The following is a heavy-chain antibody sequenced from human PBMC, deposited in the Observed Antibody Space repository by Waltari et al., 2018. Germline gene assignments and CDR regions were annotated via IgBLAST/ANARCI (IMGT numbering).Heavy chain of an antibody. D-gene: IGHD4-17*01. V-gene: IGHV3-43*01. Sequence: EVQLVESGGVVVQPGGSLRLSCAASGFTFDAYTMHWVRQAPGKGLEWVSLISWDGGSTYYADSVKCRFTISRDNSKNSLYLQMNSLRTEDTALYYCAKDYESAPRNYGDYLGSWGQGTLVTVSS. CDR2: ISWDGGST. J-gene: IGHJ4*02. CDR1: GFTFDAYT. CDR3: AKDYESAPRNYGDYLGS.